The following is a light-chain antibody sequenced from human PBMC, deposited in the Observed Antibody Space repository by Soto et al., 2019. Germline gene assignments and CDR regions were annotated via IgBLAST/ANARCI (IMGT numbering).Light chain of an antibody. CDR3: QQYGGSPVT. CDR2: AAS. CDR1: QRVSVSC. Sequence: IALTQPPATPSLSQGKSSSLSHRASQRVSVSCLAWYQQKGGQAPRLLIYAASTRATGVPDRSSGTGSGTDFALTSSRLETADSAVYYCQQYGGSPVTFDPGTKVDIK. J-gene: IGKJ3*01. V-gene: IGKV3-20*01.